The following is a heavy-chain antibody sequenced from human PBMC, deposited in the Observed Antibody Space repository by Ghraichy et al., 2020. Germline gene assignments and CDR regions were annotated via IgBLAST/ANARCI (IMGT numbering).Heavy chain of an antibody. V-gene: IGHV3-43*01. CDR1: GFTFDDYT. Sequence: GGSLRLSCAASGFTFDDYTMHWVRQAPGKGLEWVSLISWDGGSTYYADSVKGRFTISRDNSKNSLYLQMNSLRTEDTALYYCAKDKEMATIKEGYTFDYWGQGTLVTVSS. CDR2: ISWDGGST. J-gene: IGHJ4*02. CDR3: AKDKEMATIKEGYTFDY. D-gene: IGHD5-24*01.